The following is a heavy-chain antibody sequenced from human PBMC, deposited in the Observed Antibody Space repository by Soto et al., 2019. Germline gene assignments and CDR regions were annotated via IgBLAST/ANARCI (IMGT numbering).Heavy chain of an antibody. D-gene: IGHD5-18*01. V-gene: IGHV3-23*01. CDR2: ISGSGGST. CDR3: AKDGGYSYGYAY. Sequence: EVQLLESGGGLVQPGGSLRLSCAASGFTFSSYAMSWVRQAPGKGLEWVSAISGSGGSTYYADSVKGRFTISRDNSKNTLYVQMNSLRAEDTAVYYCAKDGGYSYGYAYWGQGTLVTVSS. J-gene: IGHJ4*02. CDR1: GFTFSSYA.